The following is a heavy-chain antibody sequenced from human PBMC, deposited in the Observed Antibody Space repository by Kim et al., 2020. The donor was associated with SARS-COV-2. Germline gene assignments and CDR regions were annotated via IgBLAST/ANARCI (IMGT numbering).Heavy chain of an antibody. V-gene: IGHV4-61*08. CDR2: IYYSGST. Sequence: SETLSLTCTVSGGSVSCGDYYWSWIRQPPGKGLEWIGYIYYSGSTNYNPSLKSRVTISADTSKNQFSLRLSSVTAADTAVYYCARLSVALDFWGQGTLVTVSS. J-gene: IGHJ4*02. CDR1: GGSVSCGDYY. D-gene: IGHD2-15*01. CDR3: ARLSVALDF.